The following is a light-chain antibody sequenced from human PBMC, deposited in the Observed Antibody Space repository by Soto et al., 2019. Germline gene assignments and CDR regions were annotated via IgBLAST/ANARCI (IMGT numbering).Light chain of an antibody. CDR1: QTVSDD. J-gene: IGKJ3*01. CDR2: GAS. V-gene: IGKV3-15*01. Sequence: EIVMTQSPATLFVSPGERATLSCRASQTVSDDLAWYQQKPGQAPRLLTYGASTRSTDIPARFSGGGSVTDFTLTISSLQSEDSANYYCQEYHDWPPITFGPGTKVNI. CDR3: QEYHDWPPIT.